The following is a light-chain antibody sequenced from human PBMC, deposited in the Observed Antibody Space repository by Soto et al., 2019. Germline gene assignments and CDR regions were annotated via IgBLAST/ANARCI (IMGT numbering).Light chain of an antibody. Sequence: EIVLTQSPGTLALSPGDRATLSCRASQSVSSSYLACYQQKPRQEPSLLIYGASSRASGIIDRFSGSGSGTDVTCTISRLEPEEFAVYYCEQYGSSPYTCGQGTKLDIQ. CDR3: EQYGSSPYT. CDR1: QSVSSSY. V-gene: IGKV3-20*01. CDR2: GAS. J-gene: IGKJ2*01.